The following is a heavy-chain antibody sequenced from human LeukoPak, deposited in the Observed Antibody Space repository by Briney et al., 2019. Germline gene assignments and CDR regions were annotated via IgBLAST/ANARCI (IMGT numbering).Heavy chain of an antibody. CDR1: GFTFDDYG. V-gene: IGHV3-20*04. J-gene: IGHJ6*03. CDR2: INWNGGST. Sequence: GGSLRLSCAASGFTFDDYGMSWVRQAPGKGLEWVSGINWNGGSTGYADSVKGRFTISRDNAKNSLYLQMNSLRAEDTAVDYCARDPEEGSSGWYIVYYYYMDVWGKGTTVTVSS. CDR3: ARDPEEGSSGWYIVYYYYMDV. D-gene: IGHD6-19*01.